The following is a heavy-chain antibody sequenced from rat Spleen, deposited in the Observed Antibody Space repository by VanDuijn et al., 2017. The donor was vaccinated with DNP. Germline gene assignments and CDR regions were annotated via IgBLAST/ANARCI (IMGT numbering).Heavy chain of an antibody. V-gene: IGHV5-31*01. J-gene: IGHJ3*01. CDR3: ATGSSYGFAN. CDR2: INYDGSNI. D-gene: IGHD1-2*01. Sequence: EVQLVESGGGPVQPGRSLKLSCVASGFIFSNYWMTWIRQAPGKGLEWVASINYDGSNIYYRDSVKGRFTMSSDDARSTLYLQMDSLRSEDTATYYCATGSSYGFANWGQGTLVTVSS. CDR1: GFIFSNYW.